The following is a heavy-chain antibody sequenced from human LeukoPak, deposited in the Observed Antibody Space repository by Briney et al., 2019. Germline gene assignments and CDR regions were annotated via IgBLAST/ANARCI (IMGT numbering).Heavy chain of an antibody. V-gene: IGHV7-4-1*02. CDR1: GYTFSSYT. CDR2: INTNTGNP. CDR3: ASGPSYSGSNEYFDS. Sequence: ASVKVTCKASGYTFSSYTMNWVRQAPGQGLEWMGWINTNTGNPTYAQDYTGRFVFSLDTSVSTTYLQISRLKAEDTAVYYCASGPSYSGSNEYFDSWGQGTLVTVSS. D-gene: IGHD1-26*01. J-gene: IGHJ4*02.